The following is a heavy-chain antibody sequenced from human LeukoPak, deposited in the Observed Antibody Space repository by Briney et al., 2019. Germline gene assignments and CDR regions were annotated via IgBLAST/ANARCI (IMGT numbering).Heavy chain of an antibody. J-gene: IGHJ4*02. D-gene: IGHD3-22*01. CDR3: AKYAGAGAYDGHNECDS. Sequence: GGSLRLSCTASGFTFSRYAMHWLRQAPGKGLEWVAVVAYDGSNKYPADSLKGRFTISRDNSKNPLFLEMNSQRPEGTAVSYCAKYAGAGAYDGHNECDSWGQGTLVTVSS. V-gene: IGHV3-30*18. CDR2: VAYDGSNK. CDR1: GFTFSRYA.